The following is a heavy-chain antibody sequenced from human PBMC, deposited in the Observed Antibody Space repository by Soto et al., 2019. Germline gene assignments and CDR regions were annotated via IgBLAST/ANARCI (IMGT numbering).Heavy chain of an antibody. CDR1: GFTFSSYG. CDR3: AKDRAVTNDYFFGMDV. Sequence: GGSLRLSCAASGFTFSSYGMHWVRQAPGKGLEWVSLISYDGRNKYYVDSVKGRFTVSRDNSKNTLYLQMNSVRAEDTALYFCAKDRAVTNDYFFGMDVWGQGTTVTVSS. J-gene: IGHJ6*02. CDR2: ISYDGRNK. D-gene: IGHD4-17*01. V-gene: IGHV3-30*18.